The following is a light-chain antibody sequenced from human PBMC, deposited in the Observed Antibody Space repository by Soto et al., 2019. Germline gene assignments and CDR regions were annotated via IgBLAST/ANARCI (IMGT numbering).Light chain of an antibody. CDR2: DAS. V-gene: IGKV3-11*01. CDR1: QSVSSY. J-gene: IGKJ1*01. Sequence: ELVLTQSPATQSESPGQRATLSCRASQSVSSYLAWYQQKPGQAPRLLIYDASNRATGIPARFSGSGSGTDFTLTISSLEPEDFAVYYCQQRSNWWTFGQGTKVDIK. CDR3: QQRSNWWT.